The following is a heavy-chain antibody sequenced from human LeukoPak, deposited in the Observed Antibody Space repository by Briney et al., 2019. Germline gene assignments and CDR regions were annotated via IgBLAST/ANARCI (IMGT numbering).Heavy chain of an antibody. J-gene: IGHJ4*02. D-gene: IGHD2-21*02. CDR3: ASCGGDCYFFDY. Sequence: GASVKVSCKASGGTFSSYAISWVRQAPGQGLEWMGGIIPIFGTANYAQKFQGGVTITTDESTSTAYMELSSLRSEDTAVYYCASCGGDCYFFDYWGQGTLVTVSS. V-gene: IGHV1-69*05. CDR2: IIPIFGTA. CDR1: GGTFSSYA.